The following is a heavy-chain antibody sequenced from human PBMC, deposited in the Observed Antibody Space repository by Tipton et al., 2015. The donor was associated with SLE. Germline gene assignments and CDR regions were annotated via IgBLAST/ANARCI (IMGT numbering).Heavy chain of an antibody. Sequence: VQLVQSGAEVKKPGESLKISCKGSGYSFTSYWISWVRQMPGKGLEWMGIIYPGDSDTRYSPSFQGQVTISADKSISTAYLQWSSLKASDTAMYYCARRAATVVAIESYFDYWGQGTLVTVSS. CDR1: GYSFTSYW. V-gene: IGHV5-51*03. CDR2: IYPGDSDT. J-gene: IGHJ4*02. D-gene: IGHD2-21*01. CDR3: ARRAATVVAIESYFDY.